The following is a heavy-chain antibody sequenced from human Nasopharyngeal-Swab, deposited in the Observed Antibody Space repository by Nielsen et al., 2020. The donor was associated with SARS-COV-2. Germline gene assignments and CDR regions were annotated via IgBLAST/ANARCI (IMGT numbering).Heavy chain of an antibody. V-gene: IGHV4-31*03. CDR2: IHYTGKT. D-gene: IGHD3-16*02. CDR3: AREVINQAVSDAFDF. J-gene: IGHJ3*01. CDR1: GGSISNDNYF. Sequence: SETLSLTCTVSGGSISNDNYFWSWIRQRPGKGLEWIGYIHYTGKTYYNPSLESRLTISLDTSRNQFSLVLRSVTAADTAVYYCAREVINQAVSDAFDFWGQGTMVTVSS.